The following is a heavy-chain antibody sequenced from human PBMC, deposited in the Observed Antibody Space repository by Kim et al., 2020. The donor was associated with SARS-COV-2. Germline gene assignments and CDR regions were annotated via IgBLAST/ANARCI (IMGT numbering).Heavy chain of an antibody. Sequence: GGSLRLSCVASGFTFSNYAMSWVRQAPGKGLERVSAMSGGGGSTYYAASVKGRFTISRDYSKNTLYLQMNTLGADDTAVYYCAKVLNWNDGRGMDAWGQG. J-gene: IGHJ6*02. V-gene: IGHV3-23*01. CDR2: MSGGGGST. D-gene: IGHD1-1*01. CDR1: GFTFSNYA. CDR3: AKVLNWNDGRGMDA.